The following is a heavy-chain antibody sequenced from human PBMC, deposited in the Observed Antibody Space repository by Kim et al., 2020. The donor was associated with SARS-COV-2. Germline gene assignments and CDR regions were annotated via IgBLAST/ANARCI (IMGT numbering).Heavy chain of an antibody. V-gene: IGHV4-31*03. Sequence: SETLSLTCTVSGGSISSGGYYWSWIRQHPGKGLEWIGYIYYSGSTYYNPSLKSRVTISVDTSKNQFSLKLSSVTAADTAVYYCAREAYQPPSYGMDVWGLGTTVTVSS. D-gene: IGHD2-2*01. CDR2: IYYSGST. CDR3: AREAYQPPSYGMDV. J-gene: IGHJ6*02. CDR1: GGSISSGGYY.